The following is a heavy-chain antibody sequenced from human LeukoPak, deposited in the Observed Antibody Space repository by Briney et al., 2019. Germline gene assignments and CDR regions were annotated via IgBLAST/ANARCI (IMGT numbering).Heavy chain of an antibody. J-gene: IGHJ4*02. Sequence: SETLSLXCTVSGGSISSYYWTWIRQPPGKGLEWIGYIYYSGSTNYNPSLKSRVTISVDTSKNQFSLKLSSVTAADTAVYYCARGGSAYYYDSSGVYYFDYWGQGTLVTVSS. CDR2: IYYSGST. D-gene: IGHD3-22*01. CDR3: ARGGSAYYYDSSGVYYFDY. V-gene: IGHV4-59*01. CDR1: GGSISSYY.